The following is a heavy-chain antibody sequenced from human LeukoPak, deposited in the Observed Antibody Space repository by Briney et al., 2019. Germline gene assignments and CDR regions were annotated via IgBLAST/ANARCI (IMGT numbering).Heavy chain of an antibody. Sequence: PSETLSLTCIASGDSITNHYWSLIRRPPGKGLEWIGYIYYSGSTNYNPSLKSRVTISVDTSKNQFSLKLSSVTAADTAVYYCARGGYSYGPSGMDVWGQGTTVTVSS. D-gene: IGHD5-18*01. CDR1: GDSITNHY. V-gene: IGHV4-59*08. CDR2: IYYSGST. CDR3: ARGGYSYGPSGMDV. J-gene: IGHJ6*02.